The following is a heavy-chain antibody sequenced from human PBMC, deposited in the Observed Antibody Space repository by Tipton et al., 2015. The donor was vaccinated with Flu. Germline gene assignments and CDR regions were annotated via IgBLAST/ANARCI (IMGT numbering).Heavy chain of an antibody. CDR1: GDSISSYF. CDR2: ISDRGTT. J-gene: IGHJ4*02. V-gene: IGHV4-59*01. D-gene: IGHD6-13*01. Sequence: PGLVKPSETLSLICTVSGDSISSYFWSWVRQTPGKGLEWIGHISDRGTTNYNPSLRSRVAFSVDTSKNQISLKLRSVTAADTAVYYCARDVSWAFDSWVQGTLVTVSS. CDR3: ARDVSWAFDS.